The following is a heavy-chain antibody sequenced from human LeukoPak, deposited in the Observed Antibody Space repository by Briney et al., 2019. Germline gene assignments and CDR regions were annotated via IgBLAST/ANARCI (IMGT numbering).Heavy chain of an antibody. J-gene: IGHJ4*02. CDR2: IYYSGST. CDR3: ARTRYYYNSRSYGAPYYFDY. Sequence: SETLSLTCTVSGGSISSSSYYWGWIRQPPGKGLEWIGSIYYSGSTYYNPSLKSRLTISVDTSKNQFSLKLSSVTAADTAVYYCARTRYYYNSRSYGAPYYFDYWGQGTLVTVSS. CDR1: GGSISSSSYY. V-gene: IGHV4-39*01. D-gene: IGHD3-10*01.